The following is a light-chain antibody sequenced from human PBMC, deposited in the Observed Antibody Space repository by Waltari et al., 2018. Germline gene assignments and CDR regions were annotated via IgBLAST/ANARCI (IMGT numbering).Light chain of an antibody. CDR1: SSNIGDNH. Sequence: QSVVTQPPSASGTPGQRVTISCSGSSSNIGDNHVYWYQQVPGTAPTLLVHTNNGRPSGVPARFTGSKSGTSASLAIYGLRAEDEADYYCASWDDKLNAWVIGGGTRLTVL. J-gene: IGLJ3*02. CDR3: ASWDDKLNAWV. CDR2: TNN. V-gene: IGLV1-47*01.